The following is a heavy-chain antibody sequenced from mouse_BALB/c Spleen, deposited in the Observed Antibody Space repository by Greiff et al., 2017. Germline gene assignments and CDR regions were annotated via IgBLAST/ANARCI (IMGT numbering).Heavy chain of an antibody. CDR1: GYSITSDYA. V-gene: IGHV3-2*02. CDR2: ISYSGST. CDR3: ARYRYDFDY. J-gene: IGHJ2*01. D-gene: IGHD2-14*01. Sequence: EVKLQESGPGLVKPSQSLSLTCTVTGYSITSDYAWNWIRQFPGNKLEWMGYISYSGSTSYNPSLKSRISITRDTSKNQFFLQLNSVTTEDTATYYCARYRYDFDYWGQGTTLTVSS.